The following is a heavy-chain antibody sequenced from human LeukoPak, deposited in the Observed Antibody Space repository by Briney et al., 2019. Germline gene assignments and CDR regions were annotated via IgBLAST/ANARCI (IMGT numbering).Heavy chain of an antibody. CDR1: GFTFSRYW. J-gene: IGHJ3*02. Sequence: GGSLRLSCAASGFTFSRYWMSWVRQAPGKGLEWVANIKLDGNEKYYVDSVKGRFAISRDNAKNSLYLQMNSLRAEDTAVYYCASQHCSSTTCYTDAFDIWGQGTMVTVSS. D-gene: IGHD2-2*02. CDR2: IKLDGNEK. V-gene: IGHV3-7*01. CDR3: ASQHCSSTTCYTDAFDI.